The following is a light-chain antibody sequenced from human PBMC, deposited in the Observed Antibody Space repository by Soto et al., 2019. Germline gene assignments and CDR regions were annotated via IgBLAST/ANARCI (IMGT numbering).Light chain of an antibody. V-gene: IGKV1-33*01. Sequence: DIQMTQSPSSLSASVGDRVTITCQASQDIRKYLNWYQQKPGKAPKLLIYDASTLETGVPLMFSGSGSGTDFTFTISSLQPEDIATYSCQQYHNLPLTFGGGTKVEIK. CDR2: DAS. J-gene: IGKJ4*01. CDR3: QQYHNLPLT. CDR1: QDIRKY.